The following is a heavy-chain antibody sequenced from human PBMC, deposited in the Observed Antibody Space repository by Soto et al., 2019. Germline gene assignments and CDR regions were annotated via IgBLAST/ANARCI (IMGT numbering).Heavy chain of an antibody. D-gene: IGHD1-26*01. CDR3: ARDDLSGKKYWYFDL. CDR2: IIPIFGTA. J-gene: IGHJ2*01. Sequence: QVQLVESGGGVVQPGRSLRLSCAASGFTFSSYAISWVRQAPGQGLEWMGGIIPIFGTANYAQKFQGRVTITADESTSTAYMELSSLRSEDTAVYYCARDDLSGKKYWYFDLWGRGTLVTVSS. CDR1: GFTFSSYA. V-gene: IGHV1-69*01.